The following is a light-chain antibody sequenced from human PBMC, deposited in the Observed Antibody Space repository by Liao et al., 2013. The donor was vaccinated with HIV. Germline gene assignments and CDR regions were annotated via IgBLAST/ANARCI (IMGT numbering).Light chain of an antibody. Sequence: YVLTQPPSVSVAPGKTARITCGGDDIGIKSVHWYQQKPGQAPVLVISYDNDRPSGIPERFSGSNSGNTATLTISRVEAGDEADYYCQVWHNSHDLVFGGGTKLTVL. V-gene: IGLV3-21*01. J-gene: IGLJ3*02. CDR3: QVWHNSHDLV. CDR2: YDN. CDR1: DIGIKS.